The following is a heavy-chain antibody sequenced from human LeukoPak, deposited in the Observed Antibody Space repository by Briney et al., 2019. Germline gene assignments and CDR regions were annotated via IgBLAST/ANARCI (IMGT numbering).Heavy chain of an antibody. V-gene: IGHV3-53*01. Sequence: GGSLRLSCAASGFTVSSNYMSWVRQAPGKGLEWVSVIYSGGSTYYADSVKSRFTISRDNSKNTLYLQMNSLRAEDTAVYYCARDLRYSFEYWGQGTLVTVSS. D-gene: IGHD3-10*01. J-gene: IGHJ4*02. CDR1: GFTVSSNY. CDR2: IYSGGST. CDR3: ARDLRYSFEY.